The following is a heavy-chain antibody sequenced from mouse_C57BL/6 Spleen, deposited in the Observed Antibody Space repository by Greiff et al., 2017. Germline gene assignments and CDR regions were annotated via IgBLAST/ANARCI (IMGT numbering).Heavy chain of an antibody. J-gene: IGHJ3*01. Sequence: EVQLQQSGPGLVKPSQSLSLTCSVTGYSITSGYYWNWIRQFPGNKLEWMGYISYDGSNNYNPSLKNRISITRDTSKNQFFLKLNSVTTEDTATYYCAREGGNYEAWFAYWGQGTLVTVSA. CDR2: ISYDGSN. CDR1: GYSITSGYY. CDR3: AREGGNYEAWFAY. D-gene: IGHD2-1*01. V-gene: IGHV3-6*01.